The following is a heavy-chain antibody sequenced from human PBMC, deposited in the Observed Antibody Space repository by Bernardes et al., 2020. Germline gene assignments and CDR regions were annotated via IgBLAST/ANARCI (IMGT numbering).Heavy chain of an antibody. V-gene: IGHV4-4*02. CDR1: GGSISSSNW. D-gene: IGHD6-13*01. J-gene: IGHJ3*02. CDR3: ASRGRAAAGTFFDI. CDR2: IYHSGST. Sequence: SETLSLTCAVSGGSISSSNWWSWVRQPPGKGLEWIGEIYHSGSTNYNPSLKSRVTISVDKSKNQFSLKLSSVTAADTAVYYCASRGRAAAGTFFDIWGQGTMVTVSS.